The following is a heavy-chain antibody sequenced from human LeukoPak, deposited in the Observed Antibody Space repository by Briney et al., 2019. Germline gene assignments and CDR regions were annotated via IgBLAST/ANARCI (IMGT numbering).Heavy chain of an antibody. D-gene: IGHD6-13*01. J-gene: IGHJ6*03. Sequence: GGSLRLSCAASGFTFSSYWMHWVRQAPGKGLVWVSRINSDGSSTSYADSVKGRFTISRDNAKNTLYLQMNSLRAEDTAVYYCARDRGSSWYSTIGYYMDVWGKGTTVTISS. CDR3: ARDRGSSWYSTIGYYMDV. V-gene: IGHV3-74*01. CDR1: GFTFSSYW. CDR2: INSDGSST.